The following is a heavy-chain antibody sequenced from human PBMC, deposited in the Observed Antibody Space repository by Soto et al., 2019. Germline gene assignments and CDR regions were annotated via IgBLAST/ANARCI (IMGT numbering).Heavy chain of an antibody. J-gene: IGHJ5*02. CDR3: ARAQYYYDSSGYYYNWFVP. CDR1: GGTFSSYA. CDR2: IIPIFGTA. Sequence: QVQLVQSGAEVKKPGSSVKVSCKASGGTFSSYAISWVRQAPGQGLEWMGGIIPIFGTANYAQQFQCRVTITADESTCTAYMELSSLRSEDTAVYYCARAQYYYDSSGYYYNWFVPWGQETLVTVSS. D-gene: IGHD3-22*01. V-gene: IGHV1-69*01.